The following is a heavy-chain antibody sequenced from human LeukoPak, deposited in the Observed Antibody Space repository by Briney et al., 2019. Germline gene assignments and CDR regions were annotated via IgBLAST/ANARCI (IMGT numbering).Heavy chain of an antibody. J-gene: IGHJ4*02. CDR3: AREGIAVATKKFDY. Sequence: ASVKVSCKASGGTFSSYAISWVRQAPGQGLEWMGGIIPIFGTANYAQKLQGGVTMTTDTSTSTAYMELRSLRSDDTAVYYCAREGIAVATKKFDYWGQGTLVTVSS. V-gene: IGHV1-69*05. CDR2: IIPIFGTA. D-gene: IGHD6-19*01. CDR1: GGTFSSYA.